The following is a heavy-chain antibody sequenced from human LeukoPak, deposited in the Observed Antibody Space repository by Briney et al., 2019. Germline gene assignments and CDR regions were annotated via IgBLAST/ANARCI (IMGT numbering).Heavy chain of an antibody. CDR1: GYTFTSYG. Sequence: ASVKVSCKASGYTFTSYGISWVRQAPGQGLEWMGWISAYIANTNYTQKLQGRVTMTTDTSTSTAYMELRSLRSDDTAVYYCARVTIGDWFDPWGQGTLVTVSS. V-gene: IGHV1-18*01. CDR3: ARVTIGDWFDP. CDR2: ISAYIANT. D-gene: IGHD3-3*01. J-gene: IGHJ5*02.